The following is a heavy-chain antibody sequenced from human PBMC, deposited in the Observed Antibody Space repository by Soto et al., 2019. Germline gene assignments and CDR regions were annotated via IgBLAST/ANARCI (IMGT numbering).Heavy chain of an antibody. CDR2: ISGSGGST. D-gene: IGHD3-22*01. Sequence: GGSLRLSCAASGFTFSSYAMSWVRQAPGKGLEWVSAISGSGGSTYYADSVKGRFTISRDNSKNTLYLQMNSLRAEDTAVYYCAKDLETAHYDSSGYAFDIWGQGTMVTVSS. CDR3: AKDLETAHYDSSGYAFDI. CDR1: GFTFSSYA. J-gene: IGHJ3*02. V-gene: IGHV3-23*01.